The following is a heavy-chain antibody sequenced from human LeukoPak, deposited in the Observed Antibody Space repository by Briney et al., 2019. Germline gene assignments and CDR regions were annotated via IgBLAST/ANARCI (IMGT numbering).Heavy chain of an antibody. CDR1: GFTLSSYW. V-gene: IGHV3-23*01. D-gene: IGHD5-12*01. CDR2: ISPGGDTP. Sequence: PGRSLRLSCAASGFTLSSYWMSWVRQAPGKGLEWVSGISPGGDTPYYADSVRGRFTISRDNSKNTMYLQMNSLRAEDTAVYYCAQDRAWIEFYFWGQGTLVTVSS. J-gene: IGHJ4*02. CDR3: AQDRAWIEFYF.